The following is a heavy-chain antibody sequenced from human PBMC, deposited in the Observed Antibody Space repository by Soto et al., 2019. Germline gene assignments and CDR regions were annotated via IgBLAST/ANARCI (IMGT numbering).Heavy chain of an antibody. Sequence: GGSLRLSCAASGFSFSSYWMHWVRQAPGKGLVWVSRIGIDSDGSSTSYADSVKGRFTISRDNAKNTLYLQMNSLRAEDTAVYYCARKDYFDSWGQGTLVTVSS. CDR3: ARKDYFDS. V-gene: IGHV3-74*01. CDR1: GFSFSSYW. CDR2: IGIDSDGSST. J-gene: IGHJ4*02.